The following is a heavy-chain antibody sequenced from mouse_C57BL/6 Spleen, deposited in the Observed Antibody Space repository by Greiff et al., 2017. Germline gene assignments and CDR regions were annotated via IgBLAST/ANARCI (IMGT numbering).Heavy chain of an antibody. J-gene: IGHJ4*01. CDR2: INPSSGYT. Sequence: AQLQQSGAELARPGASVKMSCKASGYTFTSYTMQWVKQRPGQGLEWIGYINPSSGYTKYNQKCKDKATLTADKSSSTAYMQLSSLTSEDSAVYYCARSGGYSMDYGGQGTSVTVSS. CDR1: GYTFTSYT. CDR3: ARSGGYSMDY. D-gene: IGHD3-1*01. V-gene: IGHV1-4*01.